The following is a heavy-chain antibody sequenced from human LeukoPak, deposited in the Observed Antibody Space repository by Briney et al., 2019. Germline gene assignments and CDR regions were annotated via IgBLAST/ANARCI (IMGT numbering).Heavy chain of an antibody. Sequence: GGSLRLSCAASGFTFSSYAMHWVRQAPGKGLEYVSAISSNGGSTYYANSEKGRFTISRDNSKNTLYLQMGSLRAEDMAVYYCARRNDFWSGYYEVGYFDYWGQGTLVTVSS. CDR1: GFTFSSYA. CDR3: ARRNDFWSGYYEVGYFDY. D-gene: IGHD3-3*01. J-gene: IGHJ4*02. V-gene: IGHV3-64*01. CDR2: ISSNGGST.